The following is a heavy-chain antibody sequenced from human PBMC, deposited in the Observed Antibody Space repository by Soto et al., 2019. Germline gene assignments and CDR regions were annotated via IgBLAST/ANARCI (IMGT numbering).Heavy chain of an antibody. CDR1: GFDFTYYA. Sequence: QVQLVESGGGAVQPGESLRLSCVASGFDFTYYAMHWVRQAPGKGLESVAVMSSDGSKIHHTDCVKGRFTISRYNSKNTLYLQMNSLRKEDTAVYFCAKDEGVGGTLGLFDYWGQGTLVSVSS. D-gene: IGHD1-26*01. CDR3: AKDEGVGGTLGLFDY. CDR2: MSSDGSKI. J-gene: IGHJ4*02. V-gene: IGHV3-30*18.